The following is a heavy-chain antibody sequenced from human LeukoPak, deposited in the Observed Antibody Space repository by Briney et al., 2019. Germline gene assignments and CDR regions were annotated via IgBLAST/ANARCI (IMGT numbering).Heavy chain of an antibody. Sequence: PGGSLRLSCAASGFTFSSYWMSWVRQAPGKGLEWVSSIDVGSYAYYANSVKGRFTISRDNAKNSLYLQMNSLRVEDTAVYYCATEGIVGGGAHFDYWGQGTLVTVSS. J-gene: IGHJ4*02. CDR2: IDVGSYA. CDR3: ATEGIVGGGAHFDY. V-gene: IGHV3-21*01. D-gene: IGHD1-26*01. CDR1: GFTFSSYW.